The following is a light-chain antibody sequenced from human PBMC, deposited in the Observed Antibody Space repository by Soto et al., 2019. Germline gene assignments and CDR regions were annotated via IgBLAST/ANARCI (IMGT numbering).Light chain of an antibody. J-gene: IGLJ2*01. CDR1: SSNIGSNY. CDR2: RNN. CDR3: AAWDDTLSGVV. V-gene: IGLV1-47*01. Sequence: QPVLTQPPSVSETPGQRVAISCSGSSSNIGSNYIYWYQQLPGMAPTLLIYRNNQRPSGVPDRFSGSKSGTSASLAISGLRSEDEADYYCAAWDDTLSGVVFGGGTKLTVL.